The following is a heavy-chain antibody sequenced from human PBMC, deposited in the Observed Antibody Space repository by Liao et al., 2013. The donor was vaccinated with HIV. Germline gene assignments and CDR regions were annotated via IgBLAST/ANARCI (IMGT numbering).Heavy chain of an antibody. J-gene: IGHJ5*02. Sequence: QVQLQESGPGLVKPSETLSLTCTVSGGSISSGDYYWSWLRQPPGKGLEWIGYIYHTGITYYNPSLKSRVTIFADRSKNQFSLKLTSVTAADTAVYYCASGGNWFDPWGQGTLVTVSS. CDR2: IYHTGIT. V-gene: IGHV4-30-4*08. D-gene: IGHD3-16*01. CDR3: ASGGNWFDP. CDR1: GGSISSGDYY.